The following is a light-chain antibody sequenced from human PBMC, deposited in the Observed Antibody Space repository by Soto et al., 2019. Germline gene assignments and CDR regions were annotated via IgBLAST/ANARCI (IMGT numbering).Light chain of an antibody. Sequence: IVLTQSPATLSVSPGERATLSCRASQSVSSLLAWYQQKPRQAPRLLIYDTSTRATGIPARFSGSGSGTDFTLTISSLQSEDFAISYCQQYNIWPYTFGQGTKLEIK. CDR2: DTS. J-gene: IGKJ2*01. CDR3: QQYNIWPYT. CDR1: QSVSSL. V-gene: IGKV3-15*01.